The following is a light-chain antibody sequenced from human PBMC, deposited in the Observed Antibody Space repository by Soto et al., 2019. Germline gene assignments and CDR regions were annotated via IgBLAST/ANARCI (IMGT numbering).Light chain of an antibody. CDR2: EVS. CDR3: SSHAGGNFWV. J-gene: IGLJ3*02. CDR1: SSDVGGYNF. V-gene: IGLV2-8*01. Sequence: QSALTQPPSASGSPGQSVTISCTGTSSDVGGYNFVSWYQQHPGKAPKLMIYEVSKRPSGVPDRFSGSKSGNTASLTVSGLQAEDEADYYCSSHAGGNFWVFGGGTKLTVL.